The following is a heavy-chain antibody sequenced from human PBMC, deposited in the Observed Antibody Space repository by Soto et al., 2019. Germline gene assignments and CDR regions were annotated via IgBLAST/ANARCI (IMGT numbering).Heavy chain of an antibody. J-gene: IGHJ6*02. CDR3: ARVRDPPSPSLVWSGYYTGDYYYGMDV. CDR2: ISYDGSNK. CDR1: GFTFSSYA. Sequence: GGSLRLSCAASGFTFSSYAMHWVRQAPGKGLEWVAVISYDGSNKYYADSVKGRFTISRDNSKNTLYLQMNSLRAEDTAVYYCARVRDPPSPSLVWSGYYTGDYYYGMDVWGQGTTVTVSS. V-gene: IGHV3-30-3*01. D-gene: IGHD3-3*01.